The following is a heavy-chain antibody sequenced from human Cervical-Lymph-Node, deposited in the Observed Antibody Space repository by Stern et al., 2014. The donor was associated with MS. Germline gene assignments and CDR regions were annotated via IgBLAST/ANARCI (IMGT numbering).Heavy chain of an antibody. Sequence: EVQLVESGGGLVKPGESLRLSCDASGFTFSHYSINWVRQAPGKGLEWISSISNNSTHTYWADSVEGRFTISRDSAKDSVSLHMVSLRAEDTAVYYCARARVGDYARSTHLDSWGQGTLVTVSS. CDR2: ISNNSTHT. CDR1: GFTFSHYS. D-gene: IGHD4-17*01. J-gene: IGHJ4*02. CDR3: ARARVGDYARSTHLDS. V-gene: IGHV3-21*01.